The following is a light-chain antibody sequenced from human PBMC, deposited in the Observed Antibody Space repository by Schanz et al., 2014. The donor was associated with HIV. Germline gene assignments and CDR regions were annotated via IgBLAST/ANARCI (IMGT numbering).Light chain of an antibody. J-gene: IGLJ3*02. V-gene: IGLV1-44*01. CDR2: ATY. CDR1: SSNIRSNT. CDR3: AGWDDSLKVWV. Sequence: QSVLTQPPSASGTPGQRVTISCSGSSSNIRSNTINWYQQLPGTAPKLLIYATYNRPSGVPDRFSGSGSGTSASLAISGLQSEDKADYYCAGWDDSLKVWVFGGGTKLTVL.